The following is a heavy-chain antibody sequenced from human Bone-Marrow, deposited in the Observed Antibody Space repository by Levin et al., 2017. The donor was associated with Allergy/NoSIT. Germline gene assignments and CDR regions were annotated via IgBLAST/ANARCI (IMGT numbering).Heavy chain of an antibody. J-gene: IGHJ6*03. Sequence: TASETLSLTCSVSGASLNSGSNLWSWIRQPPGKRLEWIANINYRGSTNYNPSLRSRVTISTDTSKNQLSLELRSVTAADTAVYYCARDIDYYYYMDVWGEGTTVTV. CDR3: ARDIDYYYYMDV. CDR1: GASLNSGSNL. V-gene: IGHV4-61*01. CDR2: INYRGST. D-gene: IGHD3-16*02.